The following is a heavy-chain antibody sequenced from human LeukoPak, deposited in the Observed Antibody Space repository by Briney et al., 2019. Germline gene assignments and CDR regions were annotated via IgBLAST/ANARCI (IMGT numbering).Heavy chain of an antibody. CDR3: ARDGTPNYSSGWVYMDV. Sequence: PGGSLRLSCAASGFTFSSYEMNWVRQAPGKGLEWLSYIGSSDSTTHYADSVKGRFTISRDNAKNSLYLQMNSLRVEDTAVYYCARDGTPNYSSGWVYMDVWGEGTRSPSP. D-gene: IGHD6-25*01. CDR2: IGSSDSTT. V-gene: IGHV3-48*03. CDR1: GFTFSSYE. J-gene: IGHJ6*03.